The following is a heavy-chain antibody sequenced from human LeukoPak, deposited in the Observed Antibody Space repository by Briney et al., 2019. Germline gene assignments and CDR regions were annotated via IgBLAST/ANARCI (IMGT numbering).Heavy chain of an antibody. Sequence: GASVKVSCKASGYTFTTHGVTWVRQAPGQGLKWMGWTDTYNGNTNYAKSLQGRVTVTKDTSSTTVYMELRSLKSDDTAVYYCARGGPHDFGSGKNYYFDYWGQGTLVTVSS. CDR2: TDTYNGNT. CDR1: GYTFTTHG. J-gene: IGHJ4*02. V-gene: IGHV1-18*01. D-gene: IGHD3-10*01. CDR3: ARGGPHDFGSGKNYYFDY.